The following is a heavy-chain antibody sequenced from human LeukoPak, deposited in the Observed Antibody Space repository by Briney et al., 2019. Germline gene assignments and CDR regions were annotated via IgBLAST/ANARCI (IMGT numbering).Heavy chain of an antibody. J-gene: IGHJ6*03. Sequence: GGTLRLSCAASGFTFSSYGMSWVRQAPGKGLEWVSAISGSGDRTYYADSVKGRFAISRDNSKNTLYLQMNRLRAEDTAVYYCAKGGAVSSKSITMIRGTRRYYYYMDVWGKGTTVTISS. CDR2: ISGSGDRT. CDR3: AKGGAVSSKSITMIRGTRRYYYYMDV. V-gene: IGHV3-23*01. CDR1: GFTFSSYG. D-gene: IGHD3-10*01.